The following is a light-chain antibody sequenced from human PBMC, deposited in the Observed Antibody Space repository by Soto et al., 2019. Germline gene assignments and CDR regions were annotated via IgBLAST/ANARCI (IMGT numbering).Light chain of an antibody. CDR2: EVS. Sequence: QSALTQPASVSGSPGQSITIACTGTSSDVGDYNYVSWYQQPPGKAPKLMIYEVSNRPSGVSNRFSGSKSGNTASLAISGLQAEDEADYYCSSYTSSSTYVFGTGTKVT. V-gene: IGLV2-14*01. CDR3: SSYTSSSTYV. CDR1: SSDVGDYNY. J-gene: IGLJ1*01.